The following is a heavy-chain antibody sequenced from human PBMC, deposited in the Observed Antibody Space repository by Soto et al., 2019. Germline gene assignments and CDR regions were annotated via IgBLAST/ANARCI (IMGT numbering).Heavy chain of an antibody. Sequence: QVQLVESGGGVVQPGRSLRLSCAASGFTFSSYGMHWVRQAPGKGLEWVAVIWYDGSNKYYADSVKGRFTIYRDNSKNTVYLQMNSLRAEDTAVYYCARESAAAPDYWGQGTLVTVSS. V-gene: IGHV3-33*01. CDR1: GFTFSSYG. D-gene: IGHD2-2*01. CDR2: IWYDGSNK. J-gene: IGHJ4*02. CDR3: ARESAAAPDY.